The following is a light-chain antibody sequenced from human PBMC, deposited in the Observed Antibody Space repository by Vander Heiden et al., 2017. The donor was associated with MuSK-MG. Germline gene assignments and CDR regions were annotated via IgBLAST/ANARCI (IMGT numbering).Light chain of an antibody. CDR3: QVWDSSSDQVV. Sequence: SHGLQKPCPGSVAPGQTARITCGGNDIGSKSVHCHQQEPGQAPVLGGYVDSDRPSGIPERFSGSNSETTATLPISRVEAGDQADYDGQVWDSSSDQVVFGGGTKLTVL. CDR2: VDS. CDR1: DIGSKS. J-gene: IGLJ2*01. V-gene: IGLV3-21*02.